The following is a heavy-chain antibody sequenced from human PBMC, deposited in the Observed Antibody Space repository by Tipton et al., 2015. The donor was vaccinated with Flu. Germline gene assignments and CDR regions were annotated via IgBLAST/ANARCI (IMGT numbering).Heavy chain of an antibody. V-gene: IGHV4-59*01. D-gene: IGHD3-3*01. CDR3: ARARFWIGYPDF. J-gene: IGHJ4*02. CDR1: SGSISAYY. Sequence: GLVKPSETLSLTCTVSSGSISAYYWSWIRQPPGKGLEWIGYIYYSGNTYYSPSLKSRATISVDTSKNQFSLMLSSVTAADTAIYYCARARFWIGYPDFWGQGTLVTVSS. CDR2: IYYSGNT.